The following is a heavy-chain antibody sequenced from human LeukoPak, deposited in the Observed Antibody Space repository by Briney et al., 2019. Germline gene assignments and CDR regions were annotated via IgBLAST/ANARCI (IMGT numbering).Heavy chain of an antibody. CDR2: IYSGGST. D-gene: IGHD6-6*01. CDR3: ASALSSSFSYYMDV. CDR1: GFTVSSNY. Sequence: GGSLRLSCAASGFTVSSNYMSWVRQAPGKGLEWVSVIYSGGSTYYADSVKGRFTISRDNSKNTLYLQMNSLRAEDTAVYYCASALSSSFSYYMDVWGKGTTVTVSS. J-gene: IGHJ6*03. V-gene: IGHV3-66*01.